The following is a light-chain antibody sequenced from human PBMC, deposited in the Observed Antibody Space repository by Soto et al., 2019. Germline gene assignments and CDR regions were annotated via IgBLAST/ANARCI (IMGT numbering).Light chain of an antibody. CDR1: SSDVGGYNY. CDR3: SSYTGSSIVV. CDR2: DVS. J-gene: IGLJ2*01. V-gene: IGLV2-14*01. Sequence: QSALTQPASVSGSPGQSITISWTGTSSDVGGYNYDSWYQQHPGKAPKLMIYDVSNRPSGVSNRFSGSKSGNTASLTISGLQAEDGADYYCSSYTGSSIVVFGGGTKLTVL.